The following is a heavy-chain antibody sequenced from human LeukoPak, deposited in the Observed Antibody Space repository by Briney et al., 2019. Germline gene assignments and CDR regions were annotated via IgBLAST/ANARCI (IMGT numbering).Heavy chain of an antibody. CDR3: AKERDYGPADY. D-gene: IGHD4/OR15-4a*01. CDR1: GFIFNKHA. Sequence: GGSLRLSCAASGFIFNKHAMSWDRQAPGKGVEWVSGLSGSGGSTDYADSVKGGFTVSRDNSKNTLFLQMNSLRAEDTAIYYCAKERDYGPADYWGQGTQVTVSS. J-gene: IGHJ4*02. CDR2: LSGSGGST. V-gene: IGHV3-23*01.